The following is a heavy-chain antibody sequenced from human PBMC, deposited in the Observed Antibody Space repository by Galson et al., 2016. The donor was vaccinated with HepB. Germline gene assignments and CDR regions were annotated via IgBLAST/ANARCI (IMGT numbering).Heavy chain of an antibody. CDR1: GASISGYY. CDR3: ARDDSGGWYGFHYGMDV. V-gene: IGHV4-59*01. J-gene: IGHJ6*02. CDR2: IYYSGRT. D-gene: IGHD6-19*01. Sequence: ETLSLTCTVSGASISGYYLSWIRQPPGKGLEWIGYIYYSGRTTYNPSLKSRVTISVDTSKNQFPLKLSSVTAADTAVYYCARDDSGGWYGFHYGMDVWAKGPRSPSP.